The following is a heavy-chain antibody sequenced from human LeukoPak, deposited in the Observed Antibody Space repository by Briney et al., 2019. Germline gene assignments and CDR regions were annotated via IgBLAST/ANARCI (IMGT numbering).Heavy chain of an antibody. J-gene: IGHJ4*02. V-gene: IGHV4-38-2*01. CDR3: ARQQIELGHYFDY. CDR1: GYSISSGYY. D-gene: IGHD7-27*01. CDR2: IYHSGST. Sequence: SETLSLTCAVSGYSISSGYYWGWLRQPPGKGLEWIGSIYHSGSTYYNPSLKSRVTISVDTSKNQFSLKLSSVTAADTAVYYCARQQIELGHYFDYWGQGTLVTVSS.